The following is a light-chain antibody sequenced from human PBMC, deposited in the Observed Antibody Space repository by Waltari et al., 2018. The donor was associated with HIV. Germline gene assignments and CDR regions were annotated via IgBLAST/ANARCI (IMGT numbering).Light chain of an antibody. Sequence: LIMTQSPGSLSVSPGERVTLSCRASQSVSNNLAWFQHQRAQPPRLLIFGVSSKAAGVPDIFRGSGSGTEFNLTISGLRSEDFATYYCQQYHSWPWTFGQGTKVEV. CDR2: GVS. CDR3: QQYHSWPWT. CDR1: QSVSNN. V-gene: IGKV3-15*01. J-gene: IGKJ1*01.